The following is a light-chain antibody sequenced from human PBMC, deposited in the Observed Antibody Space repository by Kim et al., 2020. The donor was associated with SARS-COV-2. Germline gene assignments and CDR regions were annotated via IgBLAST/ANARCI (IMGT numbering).Light chain of an antibody. Sequence: QSVLSQPPSASGTPGQRVTMSCSGSSSNIGSKYVYWCQQLPGRAPKVLISRDNQRPSGVPDRFSGSKSGTSASLAISGLRSEDEADYYCATWDDSLSGWVFGGGTQLTVL. CDR1: SSNIGSKY. CDR2: RDN. V-gene: IGLV1-47*01. CDR3: ATWDDSLSGWV. J-gene: IGLJ3*02.